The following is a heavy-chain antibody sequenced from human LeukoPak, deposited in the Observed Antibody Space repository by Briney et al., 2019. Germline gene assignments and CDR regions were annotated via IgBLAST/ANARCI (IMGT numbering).Heavy chain of an antibody. J-gene: IGHJ4*02. D-gene: IGHD3-10*01. CDR3: AKGVTMVRGVPSPNYFDY. Sequence: GGSLRLSCAASGFTFSSYGMHWDRQAPGKGLEWVAFIRYDGSNKYYADSVKGRFTISRDNSKNTLYLQMNSLRAEDTAVYYCAKGVTMVRGVPSPNYFDYWGQGTLVTVSS. CDR2: IRYDGSNK. CDR1: GFTFSSYG. V-gene: IGHV3-30*02.